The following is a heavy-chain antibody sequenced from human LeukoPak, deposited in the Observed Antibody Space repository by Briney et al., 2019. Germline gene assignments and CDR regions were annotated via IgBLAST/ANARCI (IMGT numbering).Heavy chain of an antibody. CDR2: IYYSGST. CDR3: ARAFGVVTPFDY. Sequence: PSETLSLTCTVSGGSISSYYWSWIRQPPGKGLEWIGYIYYSGSTNYNPSLKSRLTISVDTSNNQFSLKLSSVTAADTAVYYCARAFGVVTPFDYWGQGTLVTVSS. D-gene: IGHD3-3*01. CDR1: GGSISSYY. J-gene: IGHJ4*02. V-gene: IGHV4-59*01.